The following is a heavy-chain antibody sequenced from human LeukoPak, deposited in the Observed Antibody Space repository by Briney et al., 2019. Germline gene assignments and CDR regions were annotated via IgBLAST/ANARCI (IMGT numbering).Heavy chain of an antibody. V-gene: IGHV3-30*02. CDR2: IRYDGSNK. CDR3: ARAPRGTLRFDP. CDR1: GFTFSSYG. Sequence: HPGGSLRLSCAASGFTFSSYGMHWVRQAPGKGLEWVAFIRYDGSNKYYADSVKGRFTISRDNSKNTLYLQMNSLRAEDTAVYYCARAPRGTLRFDPWGQGTLVTVSS. J-gene: IGHJ5*02.